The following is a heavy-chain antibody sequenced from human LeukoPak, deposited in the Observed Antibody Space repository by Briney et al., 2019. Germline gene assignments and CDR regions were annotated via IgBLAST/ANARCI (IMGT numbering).Heavy chain of an antibody. Sequence: SVKVSCKASGGTISSHAINWVRQAPGQGLEWMGGIIPIFDTANYAQKFQGRVTITADESTSTAYMELSSLRSDDTAVYYCARGGTYSSSWYVFDYWGQGTLVTVSS. CDR3: ARGGTYSSSWYVFDY. CDR1: GGTISSHA. D-gene: IGHD6-13*01. V-gene: IGHV1-69*13. CDR2: IIPIFDTA. J-gene: IGHJ4*02.